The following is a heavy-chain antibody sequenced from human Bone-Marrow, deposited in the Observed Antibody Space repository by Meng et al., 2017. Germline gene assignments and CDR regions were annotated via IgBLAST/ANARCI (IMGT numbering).Heavy chain of an antibody. CDR3: ARDGLSSWYFVLDYYYYGMDV. CDR2: IYHSGST. Sequence: SETLSLTCAVSGYSISSGYYWGWYRQPPGKGLEWIGSIYHSGSTYYNPSIKSRVTISVDTSKNPFSLKLASVAAADTAVYYCARDGLSSWYFVLDYYYYGMDVWGQGTTVTVSS. D-gene: IGHD6-13*01. CDR1: GYSISSGYY. J-gene: IGHJ6*02. V-gene: IGHV4-38-2*02.